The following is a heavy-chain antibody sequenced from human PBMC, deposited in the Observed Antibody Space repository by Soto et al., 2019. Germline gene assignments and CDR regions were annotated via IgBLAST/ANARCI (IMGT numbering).Heavy chain of an antibody. V-gene: IGHV3-21*02. CDR1: GFTFSSYV. CDR3: ARDLGLRGGFDDEDS. CDR2: ISSSSSYI. Sequence: EVQLVESGGGLVRPGGSLILSCTASGFTFSSYVMNWVRQAPGKGLEWVSSISSSSSYIYYADSVRGRFTISRDNAKNSMYLQMNNLRAEDTAVYYWARDLGLRGGFDDEDSWGQGTLVTVSS. D-gene: IGHD3-9*01. J-gene: IGHJ4*02.